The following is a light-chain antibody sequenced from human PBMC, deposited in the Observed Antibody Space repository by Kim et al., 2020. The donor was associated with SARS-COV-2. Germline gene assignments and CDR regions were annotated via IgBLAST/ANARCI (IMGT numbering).Light chain of an antibody. CDR2: AAS. CDR3: QEYYSAPYT. Sequence: SASGGDRVTITCRASQGISNYLAWYQLKPGKVPKLLIYAASTLQSGVPSRFSGGGSGTDFTLTISSLQPEDVATYYCQEYYSAPYTFGQGTKLEI. CDR1: QGISNY. V-gene: IGKV1-27*01. J-gene: IGKJ2*01.